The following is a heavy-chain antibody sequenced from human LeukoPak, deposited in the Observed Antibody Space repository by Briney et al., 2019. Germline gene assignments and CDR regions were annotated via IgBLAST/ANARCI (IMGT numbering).Heavy chain of an antibody. CDR2: ISSSSTYI. V-gene: IGHV3-21*01. Sequence: GGSLRLSCAASGFTFNSYNMNWVRQAPGEWLEWVSSISSSSTYIYYADSVKGRFTISRDNAENSLYLQMNSLRAEDTAVYYCARGYYYGLDVWGKGTTVIASS. J-gene: IGHJ6*04. D-gene: IGHD1-14*01. CDR1: GFTFNSYN. CDR3: ARGYYYGLDV.